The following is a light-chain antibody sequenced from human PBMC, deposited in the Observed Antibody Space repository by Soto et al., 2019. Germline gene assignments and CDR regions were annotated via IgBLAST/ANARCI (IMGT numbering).Light chain of an antibody. CDR3: QQYAAYSWT. J-gene: IGKJ1*01. CDR2: GAS. Sequence: ETVMTQSPATLSVSPGERATLSCRASQSISSNLAWYQQKPGQAPRLLIYGASTRATGIPARFTGSGSGTEFTLTISSLQSEDFGTYYCQQYAAYSWTFGQGTKVDIK. CDR1: QSISSN. V-gene: IGKV3-15*01.